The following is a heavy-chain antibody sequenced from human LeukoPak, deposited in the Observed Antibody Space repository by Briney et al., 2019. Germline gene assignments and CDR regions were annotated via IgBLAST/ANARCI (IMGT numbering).Heavy chain of an antibody. CDR2: IYWEDDK. J-gene: IGHJ2*01. D-gene: IGHD2-21*02. Sequence: SGPTLVNPTQTLTLTCTFSGFSLNTHRVGVGWIRQPPGKALEGLALIYWEDDKRYSPSLRTRLTITKDTSKNQVVLTMTNMASVDTGTYFCVRISRSFVVATDWFFDLWGRGTLVTVSS. CDR1: GFSLNTHRVG. V-gene: IGHV2-5*04. CDR3: VRISRSFVVATDWFFDL.